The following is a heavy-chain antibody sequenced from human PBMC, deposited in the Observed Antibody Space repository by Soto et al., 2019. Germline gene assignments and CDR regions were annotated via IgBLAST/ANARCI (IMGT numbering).Heavy chain of an antibody. CDR1: GGSISSYY. Sequence: QVQLQESGPGLVKPSETLSLTCTVSGGSISSYYWSWIRQPPGKGLEWIGYIYYSGSTNYNPSLRSRVTISVDTSKNQFSLKLSSVTAADTAVYYCARHTAEDYYDSSGYDSDAFDIWCQGTMVTVSS. CDR3: ARHTAEDYYDSSGYDSDAFDI. CDR2: IYYSGST. J-gene: IGHJ3*02. V-gene: IGHV4-59*08. D-gene: IGHD3-22*01.